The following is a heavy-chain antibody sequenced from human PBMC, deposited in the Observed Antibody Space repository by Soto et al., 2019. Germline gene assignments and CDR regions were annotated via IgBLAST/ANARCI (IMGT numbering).Heavy chain of an antibody. J-gene: IGHJ5*02. CDR3: ARASGRGYSGYDPLNWFDP. CDR2: IIPIFGTA. D-gene: IGHD5-12*01. CDR1: GGTFSSYA. V-gene: IGHV1-69*13. Sequence: SVKVSCKASGGTFSSYAISWVRQAPGQGLEWMGGIIPIFGTANYAQKFQGRVTITADESTSTAYMELSSLRSEDTAVYYCARASGRGYSGYDPLNWFDPWGQGTLVTVS.